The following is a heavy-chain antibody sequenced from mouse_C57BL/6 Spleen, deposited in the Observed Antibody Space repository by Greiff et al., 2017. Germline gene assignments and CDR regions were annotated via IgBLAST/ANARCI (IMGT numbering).Heavy chain of an antibody. D-gene: IGHD2-4*01. Sequence: QVQLQQSGTELVKPGASVKLSCKASGYNFNSDWMHWVKQRPGQGLEWIGNINPSNGGTNYNEKFKSKATLSVDKSTSTAYMQLSSLTSEDTAVYYWASGGGIYYDYPMYYFDYWGQSTTLTVSS. CDR2: INPSNGGT. CDR3: ASGGGIYYDYPMYYFDY. V-gene: IGHV1-53*01. J-gene: IGHJ2*01. CDR1: GYNFNSDW.